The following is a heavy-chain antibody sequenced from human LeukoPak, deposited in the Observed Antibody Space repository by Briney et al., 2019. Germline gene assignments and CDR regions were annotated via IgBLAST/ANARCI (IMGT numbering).Heavy chain of an antibody. CDR3: ARDLDSTGALDC. J-gene: IGHJ4*02. CDR2: IIPILGIA. D-gene: IGHD3-22*01. V-gene: IGHV1-69*04. Sequence: SVKVSCKASGGTFSSYAISWVRQAPGQGLEWMGRIIPILGIANYAQKFQGRVTITADKSTSTAYMELSSLRSEDTAVYYCARDLDSTGALDCWGQGTLVTVSS. CDR1: GGTFSSYA.